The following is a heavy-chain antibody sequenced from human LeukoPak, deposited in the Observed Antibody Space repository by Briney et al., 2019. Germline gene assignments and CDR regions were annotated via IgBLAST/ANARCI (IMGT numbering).Heavy chain of an antibody. V-gene: IGHV1-18*01. CDR2: ISANNNNT. D-gene: IGHD2-15*01. CDR1: GYSFTTYG. J-gene: IGHJ6*03. Sequence: ASVKVSCKASGYSFTTYGISWVRQAPGQGLEWMGWISANNNNTDNVQKLQGRVTMTTDTSTSTAYMELSSLRSEDTAVYYCARGLRECSGGSCYLGLKYYYYYYMDVWGKGTTVTISS. CDR3: ARGLRECSGGSCYLGLKYYYYYYMDV.